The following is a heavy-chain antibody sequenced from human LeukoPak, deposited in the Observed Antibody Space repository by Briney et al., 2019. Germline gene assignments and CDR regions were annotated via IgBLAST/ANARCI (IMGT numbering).Heavy chain of an antibody. CDR2: ISAYNGNT. D-gene: IGHD2-2*01. V-gene: IGHV1-18*01. CDR1: GYTFTSYV. Sequence: ASVKVSCKAPGYTFTSYVISWVRQAPGQGLEWMGWISAYNGNTNYAQKLQGRVTITTDTSTSTAYMELRSLRSDDTAVYYCARGSGYCSSTSCYPFDYWGQGTLVTVSS. J-gene: IGHJ4*02. CDR3: ARGSGYCSSTSCYPFDY.